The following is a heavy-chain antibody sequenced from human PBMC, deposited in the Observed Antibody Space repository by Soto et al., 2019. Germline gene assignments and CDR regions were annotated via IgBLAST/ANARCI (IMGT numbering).Heavy chain of an antibody. Sequence: HPGGSLRLSCAASGFTFSSYAMSWVRQAPGKGLEWVSAISGSGGSTYYADSVKGRFTISRDNSKNTLYLQMNSLRAEDTAVYYCAKDPDRYCSSTSCSFDYWGQGTLVTVSS. J-gene: IGHJ4*02. CDR1: GFTFSSYA. CDR2: ISGSGGST. D-gene: IGHD2-2*01. CDR3: AKDPDRYCSSTSCSFDY. V-gene: IGHV3-23*01.